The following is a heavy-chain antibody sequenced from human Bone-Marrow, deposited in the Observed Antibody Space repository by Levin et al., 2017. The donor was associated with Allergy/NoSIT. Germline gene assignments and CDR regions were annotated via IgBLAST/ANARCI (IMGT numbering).Heavy chain of an antibody. V-gene: IGHV1-2*03. Sequence: LGASVKVSCKTSGYIFTDYYVHWVRQAPGQGLQWMGWINPKSGGTKFTPDFQGRVTMTRDTSTSTAYMVVTGLRSDDTAVYYCARDPSASAESTGFYYFDSWGQGTRVTVSS. D-gene: IGHD3-9*01. CDR2: INPKSGGT. CDR3: ARDPSASAESTGFYYFDS. CDR1: GYIFTDYY. J-gene: IGHJ4*02.